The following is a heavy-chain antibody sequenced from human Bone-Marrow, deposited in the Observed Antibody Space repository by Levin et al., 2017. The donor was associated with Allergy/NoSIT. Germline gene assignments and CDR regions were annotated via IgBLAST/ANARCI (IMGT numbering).Heavy chain of an antibody. CDR2: ISYDGSNK. CDR1: GFTFSSYG. CDR3: AKLGEDKGFAFDI. Sequence: LSLTCAASGFTFSSYGMHWVRQAPGKGLEWVAVISYDGSNKYYADSVKGRFTISRDNSKNTLYLQMNSLRAEDTAVYYCAKLGEDKGFAFDIWGQGTMVTVSS. J-gene: IGHJ3*02. D-gene: IGHD3-16*01. V-gene: IGHV3-30*18.